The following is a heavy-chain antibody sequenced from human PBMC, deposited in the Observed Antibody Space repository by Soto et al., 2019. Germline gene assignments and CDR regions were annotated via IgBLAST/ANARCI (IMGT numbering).Heavy chain of an antibody. V-gene: IGHV1-46*04. J-gene: IGHJ6*02. CDR1: GYTFTSYY. CDR2: IT. CDR3: ARSLWSPYFYYGLDV. D-gene: IGHD2-21*01. Sequence: GASVEVSCKASGYTFTSYYMHWVRQAPGQGLEWMGNITPYADSVRGRFTISRDNSKNTLYLDMHSLTSDDTAVYFCARSLWSPYFYYGLDVWGHGTTVTVSS.